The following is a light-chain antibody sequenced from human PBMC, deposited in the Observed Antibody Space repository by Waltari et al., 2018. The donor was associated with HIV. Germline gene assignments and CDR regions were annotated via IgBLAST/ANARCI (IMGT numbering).Light chain of an antibody. V-gene: IGLV1-44*01. J-gene: IGLJ3*02. CDR2: GNN. Sequence: QSVLTQPPSTSGTPGQRVTIPCPGSSSNIGSNTVNWYQHLPGTAPKLLIYGNNQRPSGVPDRFSGSKSGTSASLAISGLQSEDEADYYCAAWDDSLNGLWVFGGGTKLTVL. CDR3: AAWDDSLNGLWV. CDR1: SSNIGSNT.